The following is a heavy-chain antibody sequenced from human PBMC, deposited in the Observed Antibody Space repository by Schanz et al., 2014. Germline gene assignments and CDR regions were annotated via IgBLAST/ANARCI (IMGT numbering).Heavy chain of an antibody. V-gene: IGHV3-23*04. CDR1: GFTVSSNH. CDR2: ISHSGGSK. Sequence: EVQLVESGGYLVQPGGSLRLSCAVSGFTVSSNHMSWVRQAPGKGLEWVSSISHSGGSKYYADSVKGRFTISRDNSENTLYLQMNSLSADDTAVFYCAKGMGYCSGGTCYDYYYYGLDVWGQGTTVTVSS. D-gene: IGHD2-15*01. J-gene: IGHJ6*02. CDR3: AKGMGYCSGGTCYDYYYYGLDV.